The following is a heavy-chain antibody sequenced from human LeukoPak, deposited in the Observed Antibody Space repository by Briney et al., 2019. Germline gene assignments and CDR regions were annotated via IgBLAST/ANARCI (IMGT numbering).Heavy chain of an antibody. CDR1: GSTFSGQY. J-gene: IGHJ4*02. CDR2: IRNKANSHTT. D-gene: IGHD4-17*01. CDR3: AREEFSDYVPFFDY. Sequence: GGSMRLSCAASGSTFSGQYMDWVRQAPGKGLEWDGRIRNKANSHTTEYAASVKGRFTISRDDSKNSLYLQMNSLKTEDTAVYFCAREEFSDYVPFFDYWGQGTLVTVSS. V-gene: IGHV3-72*01.